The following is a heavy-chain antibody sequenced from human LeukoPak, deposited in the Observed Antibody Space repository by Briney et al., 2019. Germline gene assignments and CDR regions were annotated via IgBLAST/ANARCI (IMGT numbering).Heavy chain of an antibody. CDR3: ARDDTAMAPNY. CDR1: GYSISSGYY. V-gene: IGHV4-38-2*02. J-gene: IGHJ4*02. Sequence: SETLSLTCTVSGYSISSGYYWGWIRQPPGKGLEWIGSIYHSGSTYYNPSLKSRVTISVDTSKNQFSLKLSSVTAADTAVYYCARDDTAMAPNYWGQGTLVTVSS. CDR2: IYHSGST. D-gene: IGHD5-18*01.